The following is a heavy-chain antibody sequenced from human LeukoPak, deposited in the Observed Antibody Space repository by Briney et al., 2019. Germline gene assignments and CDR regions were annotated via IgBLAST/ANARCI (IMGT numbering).Heavy chain of an antibody. J-gene: IGHJ4*02. CDR1: GGTFSSYA. V-gene: IGHV1-69*13. D-gene: IGHD6-19*01. CDR3: AKTKRAVAGTGYFDY. Sequence: SVKVSCKASGGTFSSYAISWVRQAPGQGLERMGGTIPIFGTANYAQKFQGRVTITADESTSTAYMELSSLRSEDTAVYYCAKTKRAVAGTGYFDYWGQGTLVTVSS. CDR2: TIPIFGTA.